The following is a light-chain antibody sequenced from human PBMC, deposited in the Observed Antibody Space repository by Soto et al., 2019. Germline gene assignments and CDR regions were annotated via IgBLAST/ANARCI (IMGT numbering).Light chain of an antibody. J-gene: IGKJ1*01. V-gene: IGKV1-5*01. CDR3: LQHNEFWWT. CDR2: DAS. CDR1: QSISKW. Sequence: DIQMTQSPSTLSASIGDRVSITCRASQSISKWLAWHQQKPGKAPKLLIYDASTLQSGVPPRFSGSGSGTEFTLTISSLQPEDFATYYCLQHNEFWWTFGQGTKVDIK.